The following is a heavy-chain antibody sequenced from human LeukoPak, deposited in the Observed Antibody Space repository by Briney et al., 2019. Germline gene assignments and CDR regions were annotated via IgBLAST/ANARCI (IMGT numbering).Heavy chain of an antibody. CDR3: ARSRVFDDAFDI. Sequence: SETLSLTCTVSGGSISSSNYYWGWIRQPPGKGLEWIGSIYYSGSTYYNPSLKSRVTISVDTSKNQFSLKLSSVTAADTAVYYCARSRVFDDAFDIWGQGTMVTVSS. V-gene: IGHV4-39*07. D-gene: IGHD6-13*01. J-gene: IGHJ3*02. CDR1: GGSISSSNYY. CDR2: IYYSGST.